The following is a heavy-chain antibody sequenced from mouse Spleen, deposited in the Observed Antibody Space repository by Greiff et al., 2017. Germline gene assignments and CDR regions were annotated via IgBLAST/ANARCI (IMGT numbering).Heavy chain of an antibody. V-gene: IGHV1-4*01. CDR3: ARFDYGNYWYFDV. Sequence: QVQLKQSGAELARPGASVKMSCKASGYTFTSYTMHWVKQRPGQGLEWIGYINPSSGYTKYNQKFKDKATLTADKSSSTAYMQLSSLTSEDSAVYYCARFDYGNYWYFDVWGAGTTVTVSS. D-gene: IGHD2-1*01. CDR2: INPSSGYT. J-gene: IGHJ1*01. CDR1: GYTFTSYT.